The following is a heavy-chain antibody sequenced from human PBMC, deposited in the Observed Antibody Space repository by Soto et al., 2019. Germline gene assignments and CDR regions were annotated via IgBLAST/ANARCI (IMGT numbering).Heavy chain of an antibody. J-gene: IGHJ4*02. V-gene: IGHV3-30*18. D-gene: IGHD6-19*01. Sequence: GGSLRLSCAASGFTFRTYGMHWVRQAPGKGLEWVAFISDDGSQKYYGDSVKGRFTISRDNSKNTLSLRMISLRAEDTSVYYCAKEAPGGWHFFDTWGQGTLVTVSS. CDR3: AKEAPGGWHFFDT. CDR1: GFTFRTYG. CDR2: ISDDGSQK.